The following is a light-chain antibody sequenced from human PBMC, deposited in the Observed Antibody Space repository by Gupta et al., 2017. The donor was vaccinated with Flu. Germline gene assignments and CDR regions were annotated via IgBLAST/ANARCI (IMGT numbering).Light chain of an antibody. CDR1: QSISSW. V-gene: IGKV1-5*03. CDR3: QHDYSYRIT. CDR2: KAS. J-gene: IGKJ4*01. Sequence: PSTLFASVGDRVTITCRASQSISSWLAWYQQKPGKPPNLLIYKASNLESGVPTRFSGSGSGTEFTLTISSLQPDDFATYYCQHDYSYRITFGEGTKLEIK.